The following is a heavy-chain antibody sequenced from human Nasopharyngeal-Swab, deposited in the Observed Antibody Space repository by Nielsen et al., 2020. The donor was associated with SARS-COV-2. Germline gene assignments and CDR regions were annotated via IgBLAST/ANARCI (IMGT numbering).Heavy chain of an antibody. D-gene: IGHD3-3*01. V-gene: IGHV6-1*01. CDR3: ARGRDFSFDS. CDR1: GDSVSSHSAG. J-gene: IGHJ4*02. CDR2: TLYRSKWYN. Sequence: QTPSLTRAISGDSVSSHSAGWNWIRQSPSRGLEWLGRTLYRSKWYNDYAESVKSRIAVNPDTSKNQFSLQLNSVNPEDTAVYYCARGRDFSFDSWGQGTLVTASS.